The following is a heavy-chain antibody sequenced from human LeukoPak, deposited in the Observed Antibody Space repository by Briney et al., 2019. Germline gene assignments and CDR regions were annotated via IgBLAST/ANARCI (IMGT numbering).Heavy chain of an antibody. CDR2: IRSKAYGGTT. Sequence: PGGSLRLSCTASGFTFGDYAMSWFRQAPGKGLEWVGFIRSKAYGGTTEYAASVKGRFTISRDDSKSIAYLQMNSLKTEDTAVYYCTRAFNSSSSGCFDYWGQGTLVTVSS. J-gene: IGHJ4*02. V-gene: IGHV3-49*03. D-gene: IGHD6-6*01. CDR3: TRAFNSSSSGCFDY. CDR1: GFTFGDYA.